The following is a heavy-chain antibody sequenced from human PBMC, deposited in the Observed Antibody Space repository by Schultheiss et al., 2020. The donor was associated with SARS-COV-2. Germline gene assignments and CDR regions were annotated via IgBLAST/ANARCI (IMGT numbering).Heavy chain of an antibody. CDR1: GYTFTSYD. CDR3: ARDPYSAFDI. V-gene: IGHV1-8*01. D-gene: IGHD2-21*01. CDR2: MNPNSGNT. Sequence: ASVKVSCKASGYTFTSYDINWVRQATGQGLEWMGWMNPNSGNTNYAQKLQGRVTMTTDTSTSTAYMELRSLRSEDTAVYYCARDPYSAFDIWGQGTMVTVAS. J-gene: IGHJ3*02.